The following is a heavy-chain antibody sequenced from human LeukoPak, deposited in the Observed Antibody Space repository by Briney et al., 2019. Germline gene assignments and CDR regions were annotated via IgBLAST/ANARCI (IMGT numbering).Heavy chain of an antibody. J-gene: IGHJ3*02. CDR3: AKERGAFDI. D-gene: IGHD3-10*01. CDR2: IRYDGSNK. V-gene: IGHV3-30*02. Sequence: GGSLRLSXAASGFAFSSYGMHWVRQAPGKGLEWVAFIRYDGSNKDYADSVKGRFIISRDNSKNTLYLQMNSLRAEDTAVYYCAKERGAFDIWGQGTMVTVSS. CDR1: GFAFSSYG.